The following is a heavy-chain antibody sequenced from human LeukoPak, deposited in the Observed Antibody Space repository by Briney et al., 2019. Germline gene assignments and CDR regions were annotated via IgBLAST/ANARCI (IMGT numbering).Heavy chain of an antibody. V-gene: IGHV4-31*03. J-gene: IGHJ5*02. CDR1: GGSISSGGYY. D-gene: IGHD2-2*01. Sequence: ASETLSLTCTVSGGSISSGGYYWSWIRQHPGKGLEWIGYIYYSGSTYYNPSLKSRVTISVDTSKNQFSLKLSSVTAADTAVYYCARERGYCSSTSCWFNWFDPWGQGTLVTVSS. CDR2: IYYSGST. CDR3: ARERGYCSSTSCWFNWFDP.